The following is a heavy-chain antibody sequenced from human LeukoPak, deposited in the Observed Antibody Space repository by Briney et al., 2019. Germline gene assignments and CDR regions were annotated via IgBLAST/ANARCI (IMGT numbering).Heavy chain of an antibody. CDR1: GFTFSSYA. Sequence: PGGSLRLSCAASGFTFSSYAMSWVRQAPGKGLEWVSAISGSGGSTYYADSVKGRFTISRDNSKNTLYLQMNSLRAEDTAVYYCAKQKFDYYDSSGYPYYWGQGTLVTVSS. CDR3: AKQKFDYYDSSGYPYY. D-gene: IGHD3-22*01. J-gene: IGHJ4*02. V-gene: IGHV3-23*01. CDR2: ISGSGGST.